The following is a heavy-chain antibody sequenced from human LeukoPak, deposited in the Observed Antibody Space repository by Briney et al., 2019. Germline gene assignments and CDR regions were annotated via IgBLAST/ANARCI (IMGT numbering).Heavy chain of an antibody. CDR1: GFTFDDYA. V-gene: IGHV3-9*01. J-gene: IGHJ6*02. CDR3: ASSPATLWGVDYYYGMDV. Sequence: PGGSLRLSCAASGFTFDDYAMHWVRQAPGKGLEWVSGISWNSGSIGYADSVKGRFTISRDNAKNSLYLQMSSLRAEDTALYYCASSPATLWGVDYYYGMDVWGQGTTVTVSS. CDR2: ISWNSGSI. D-gene: IGHD3-16*01.